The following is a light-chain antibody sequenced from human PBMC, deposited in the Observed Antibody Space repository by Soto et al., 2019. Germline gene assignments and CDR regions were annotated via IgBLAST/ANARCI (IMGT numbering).Light chain of an antibody. CDR2: GNS. V-gene: IGLV1-40*01. J-gene: IGLJ1*01. CDR3: QSYDSSLSGSRV. CDR1: SSNIGAGYD. Sequence: QSVRTQPPSVSGAPGQRVTISCTGSSSNIGAGYDVHWYQQLPGTAPKLLIYGNSNRPSGVPDRFSGSKSGTSASLAITGLQAEDEADYYCQSYDSSLSGSRVFGTGNKLTVL.